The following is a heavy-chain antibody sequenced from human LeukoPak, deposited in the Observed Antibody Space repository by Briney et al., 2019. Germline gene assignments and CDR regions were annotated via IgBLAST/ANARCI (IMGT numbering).Heavy chain of an antibody. CDR3: AREMATKAFDY. V-gene: IGHV3-30*01. J-gene: IGHJ4*02. CDR2: ISYDGSNK. CDR1: GFTFSSYA. Sequence: GGSLRLSCAASGFTFSSYAMHWVRQAPGKGLEWVAVISYDGSNKYYEDSVKGRFNISRDNSKNTLYLQMNSLRAEDTAVYYCAREMATKAFDYWGQGTLVTVSS. D-gene: IGHD5-24*01.